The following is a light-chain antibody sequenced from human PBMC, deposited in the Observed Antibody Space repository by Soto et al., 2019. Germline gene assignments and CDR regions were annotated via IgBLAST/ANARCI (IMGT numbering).Light chain of an antibody. CDR3: QKYNGAPLT. J-gene: IGKJ4*01. CDR2: AAS. V-gene: IGKV1-27*01. Sequence: DIQMTQSPSSLSASVGDRVTITCRAGQGISNSLAWYQQKPGKVPKLLIYAASTLQSGVPSRFSGSGSGTDFTLTIISLQPEDFATYYCQKYNGAPLTFGGGTKVEIK. CDR1: QGISNS.